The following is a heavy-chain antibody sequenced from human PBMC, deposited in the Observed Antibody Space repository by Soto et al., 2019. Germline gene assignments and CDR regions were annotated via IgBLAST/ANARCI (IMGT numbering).Heavy chain of an antibody. CDR1: GYTFTGYY. V-gene: IGHV1-2*02. CDR2: INPNSGGT. J-gene: IGHJ3*02. CDR3: EREDIVVRQAAIDAFDI. D-gene: IGHD2-2*02. Sequence: ASVKVSCKASGYTFTGYYMHWVRQAPGQGLEWMGWINPNSGGTNYAQKFQGRGTMTRDTSISTAYMELSRLRSDDTAVYYCEREDIVVRQAAIDAFDICGQRTVVTVSS.